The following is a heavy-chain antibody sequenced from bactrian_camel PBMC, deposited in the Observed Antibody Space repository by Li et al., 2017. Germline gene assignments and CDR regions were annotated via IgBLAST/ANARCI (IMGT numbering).Heavy chain of an antibody. CDR1: EDTIGNNC. CDR2: LYFGVSFGGSNA. Sequence: HVQLVESGGGSVQAGGSLKLTCVASEDTIGNNCMAWFRQAPGKEREGVAALYFGVSFGGSNAYYTDSVKGRFTISQGNAKSVVFLQMNDLKPEDTGMYYCAARGPYCYTKLSVADFTYWGQGTQVTV. V-gene: IGHV3S1*01. CDR3: AARGPYCYTKLSVADFTY. D-gene: IGHD2*01. J-gene: IGHJ6*01.